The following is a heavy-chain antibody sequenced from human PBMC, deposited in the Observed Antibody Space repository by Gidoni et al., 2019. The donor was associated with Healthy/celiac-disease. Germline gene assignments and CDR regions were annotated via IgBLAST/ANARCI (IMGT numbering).Heavy chain of an antibody. D-gene: IGHD4-17*01. Sequence: QVQLQESGPGLVKPSETLSLTCTVSGGSVSSGSYYWSWIRQPPGKGLEWIGYIYYSGSTNYNPSLKSRVTISVDTSKNQFSLKLSSVTAADTAVYYCARGSTTVTRGGLDYWGQGTLVTVSS. CDR3: ARGSTTVTRGGLDY. J-gene: IGHJ4*02. V-gene: IGHV4-61*01. CDR2: IYYSGST. CDR1: GGSVSSGSYY.